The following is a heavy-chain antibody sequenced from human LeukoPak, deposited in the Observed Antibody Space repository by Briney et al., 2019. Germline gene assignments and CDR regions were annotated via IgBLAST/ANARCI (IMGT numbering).Heavy chain of an antibody. J-gene: IGHJ6*03. CDR1: GGSISNYY. D-gene: IGHD3-10*02. V-gene: IGHV4-59*01. Sequence: SETLSLTCTVSGGSISNYYWTWIRQPPGKGLEWIGYIYYSGSTNYNPPLKSRVTISVDTSKNQFSLKLSSVTAVDTAVYYCARFRPAVVRGGYYYYMDVWGKGTTVTVSS. CDR2: IYYSGST. CDR3: ARFRPAVVRGGYYYYMDV.